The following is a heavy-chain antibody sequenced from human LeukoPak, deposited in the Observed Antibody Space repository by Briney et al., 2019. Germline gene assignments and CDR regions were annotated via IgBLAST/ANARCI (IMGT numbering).Heavy chain of an antibody. J-gene: IGHJ4*02. Sequence: GRSLRLSCAASGFTFSSYGMHWVRQAPGKGLKWVAVISYDGSNKYYADSVKGRFTISRDNSKNTLYLQMNSLRAEDTAVYYCAKPGYFDWLLLDYWGQGTLVTVSS. CDR3: AKPGYFDWLLLDY. D-gene: IGHD3-9*01. CDR1: GFTFSSYG. CDR2: ISYDGSNK. V-gene: IGHV3-30*18.